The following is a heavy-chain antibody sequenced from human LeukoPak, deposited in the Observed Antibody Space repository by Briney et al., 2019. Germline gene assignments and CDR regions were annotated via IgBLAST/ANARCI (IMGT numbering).Heavy chain of an antibody. D-gene: IGHD4-17*01. CDR3: ARGVTVTTDF. CDR2: LSSSGGST. CDR1: GFFFSNYD. V-gene: IGHV3-23*01. Sequence: PGGSLRLSCVASGFFFSNYDMNWVRQAPGKGLEWVSGLSSSGGSTFYADSVKGRFTISRDNSKNTVYLQMNSVRGEDTAIYYCARGVTVTTDFWGQGTLVTVSS. J-gene: IGHJ4*02.